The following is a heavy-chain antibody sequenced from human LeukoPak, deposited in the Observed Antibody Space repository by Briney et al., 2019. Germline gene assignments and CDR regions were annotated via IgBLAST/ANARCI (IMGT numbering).Heavy chain of an antibody. Sequence: GGSLRLPCAASGFTFSSYSMNWVRQAPGKGLEWVSSISSSSSYIYYADSVKGRFTISRDNAKNSLYLQMNSLRAEDTAVYYCATRYDILTSYYNDAFDIWGQGTMVTVSS. J-gene: IGHJ3*02. CDR1: GFTFSSYS. CDR2: ISSSSSYI. V-gene: IGHV3-21*01. CDR3: ATRYDILTSYYNDAFDI. D-gene: IGHD3-9*01.